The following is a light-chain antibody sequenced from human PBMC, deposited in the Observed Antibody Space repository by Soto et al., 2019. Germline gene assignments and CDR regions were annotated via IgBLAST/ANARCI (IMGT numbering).Light chain of an antibody. V-gene: IGKV3-15*01. CDR3: QQYNDWPLT. CDR1: QSVSSN. CDR2: GAF. Sequence: EIVMTQSPVTLSVSPGERVTLSCRASQSVSSNLAWYQQKPGQAPSLLIYGAFTRATGIPARFSGTGSGTEFTLTISSLQSEDFALYYCQQYNDWPLTFGQGTKVYIK. J-gene: IGKJ1*01.